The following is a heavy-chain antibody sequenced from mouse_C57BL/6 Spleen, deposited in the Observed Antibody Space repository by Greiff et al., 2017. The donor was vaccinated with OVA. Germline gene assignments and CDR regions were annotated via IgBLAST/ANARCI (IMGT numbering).Heavy chain of an antibody. CDR1: GYTFTRYW. CDR2: IHASHSDT. J-gene: IGHJ2*01. Sequence: QVQLQQPGAELVKPGASVKVSCKASGYTFTRYWVQCVKQRHAPRIVWIGRIHASHSDTNYNQKFKGKATLTVDKSSSTAYMQLSSLTSEDSAVYYCAIAEGDFDYWGQGTTLTVSS. V-gene: IGHV1-74*01. CDR3: AIAEGDFDY.